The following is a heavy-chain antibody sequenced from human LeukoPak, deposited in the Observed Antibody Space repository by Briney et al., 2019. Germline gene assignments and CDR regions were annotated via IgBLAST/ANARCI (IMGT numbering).Heavy chain of an antibody. D-gene: IGHD2-2*01. Sequence: ASVKVSCKASGYTFTSYGISWVRQAPGQGLEWMGWISAYNGNTNYARKLQGRVTMTTDTSTSTAYMELRSLRSDDTAVYYCARDRVVPAAYYYYYYGMDVWGQGTTVTVSS. CDR2: ISAYNGNT. V-gene: IGHV1-18*01. CDR3: ARDRVVPAAYYYYYYGMDV. J-gene: IGHJ6*02. CDR1: GYTFTSYG.